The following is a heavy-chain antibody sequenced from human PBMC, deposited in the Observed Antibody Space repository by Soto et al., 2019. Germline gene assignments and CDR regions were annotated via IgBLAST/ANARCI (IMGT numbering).Heavy chain of an antibody. D-gene: IGHD6-25*01. V-gene: IGHV3-30-3*01. CDR2: ISYDGSKE. Sequence: VQLVESGGGVVQPGRSLRLSCAASGFSFITYAMHWVRQAPGKGLEWVAVISYDGSKEFYADSVRGRFTISRDNSKNTLYLQMNSLRPEDTAVYYCARAYPATTIGHYFDYWGQGSLVTVSS. J-gene: IGHJ4*02. CDR1: GFSFITYA. CDR3: ARAYPATTIGHYFDY.